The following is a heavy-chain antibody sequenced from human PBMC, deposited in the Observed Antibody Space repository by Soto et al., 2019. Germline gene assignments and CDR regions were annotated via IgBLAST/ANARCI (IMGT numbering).Heavy chain of an antibody. CDR3: ARHPGSRYCDWLFDY. CDR1: GGSISSGNYY. V-gene: IGHV4-39*01. J-gene: IGHJ4*02. CDR2: MYYSGNT. Sequence: QLQLQESGPGLVKPSETLSLTCTVSGGSISSGNYYWGWIRQPPGKGLEWIGSMYYSGNTYYNPSLTTRVPISVDTSKNQFPLTLSSVTAADTAVYYCARHPGSRYCDWLFDYWGQGTLVTVSS. D-gene: IGHD3-9*01.